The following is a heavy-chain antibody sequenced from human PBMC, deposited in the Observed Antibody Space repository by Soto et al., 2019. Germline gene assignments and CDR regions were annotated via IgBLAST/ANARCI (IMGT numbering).Heavy chain of an antibody. D-gene: IGHD3-10*01. CDR3: ARAVARGVKTIYYYYGMDV. CDR2: INPGNGNT. CDR1: IYTFSNFA. V-gene: IGHV1-3*01. Sequence: SVKVSCKGSIYTFSNFAMHWLRQAPGQRLEWMGWINPGNGNTKYSQTFQGRVTITRDTSASTAYMELSSLRSEDSAVYYCARAVARGVKTIYYYYGMDVWRQGTTVTVSS. J-gene: IGHJ6*02.